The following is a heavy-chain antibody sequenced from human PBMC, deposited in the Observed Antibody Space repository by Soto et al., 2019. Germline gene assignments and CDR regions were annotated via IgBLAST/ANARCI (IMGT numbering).Heavy chain of an antibody. CDR1: GGTFSSYA. Sequence: ASVKVSCKAPGGTFSSYAISWVRQAPGQGLEWMGGIIPIFGTANYAQKFQGRVTITADKSTSTAYMELSSLRSEDTAVYYCARSADREGIALGIYYYYYGMDVWGQGTTVTVSS. D-gene: IGHD6-13*01. V-gene: IGHV1-69*06. J-gene: IGHJ6*02. CDR2: IIPIFGTA. CDR3: ARSADREGIALGIYYYYYGMDV.